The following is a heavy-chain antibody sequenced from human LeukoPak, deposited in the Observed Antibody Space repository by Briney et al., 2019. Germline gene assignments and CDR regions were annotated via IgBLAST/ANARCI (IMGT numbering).Heavy chain of an antibody. CDR2: IIPIFGTA. CDR1: GGTFSSYA. V-gene: IGHV1-69*13. CDR3: ARVGVAATYFDY. Sequence: GASVRVSCKASGGTFSSYAISWVRQAPGQGLEWMGGIIPIFGTANYAQKFQGRVTITADESTSTAYMELSSLRSEDTAVYYCARVGVAATYFDYWGQGTLVTVSS. J-gene: IGHJ4*02. D-gene: IGHD2-15*01.